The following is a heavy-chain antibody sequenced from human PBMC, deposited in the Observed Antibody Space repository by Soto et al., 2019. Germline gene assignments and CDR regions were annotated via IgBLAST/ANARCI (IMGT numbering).Heavy chain of an antibody. CDR1: GFTFNSYW. CDR3: ARVSRRNTFDV. V-gene: IGHV3-7*01. Sequence: GGSLRLSCAASGFTFNSYWMTWVRQAPGKGLEWVANINTDGSQKHSVDSVKGRFTFSRDNGKNSLYLQMNSPRVEDTAVYYCARVSRRNTFDVWGQGTMVTVSS. CDR2: INTDGSQK. J-gene: IGHJ3*01.